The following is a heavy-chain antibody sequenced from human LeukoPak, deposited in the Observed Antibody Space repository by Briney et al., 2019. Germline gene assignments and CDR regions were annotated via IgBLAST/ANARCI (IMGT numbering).Heavy chain of an antibody. CDR1: GGSISSSSYY. Sequence: SETLSLTCTVSGGSISSSSYYWSWIRQPPGKGLEWIGYIYYSGSTNYNPSLKSRVTISVDTSKNQFSLKLSSVTAADTAVYYCARHRDGGDYWGQGTLVTVSS. CDR2: IYYSGST. CDR3: ARHRDGGDY. V-gene: IGHV4-61*05. J-gene: IGHJ4*02. D-gene: IGHD4-23*01.